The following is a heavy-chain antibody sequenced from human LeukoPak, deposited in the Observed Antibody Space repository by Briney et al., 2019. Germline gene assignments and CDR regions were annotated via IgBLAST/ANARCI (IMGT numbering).Heavy chain of an antibody. J-gene: IGHJ4*02. V-gene: IGHV4-30-2*01. CDR1: GGSISSGGYS. CDR2: IYHSGST. D-gene: IGHD2-15*01. CDR3: ARNLMICSGGSCYSYYFDY. Sequence: SETLSLTCAVSGGSISSGGYSWSWIRQPPGKGLEWIGYIYHSGSTYYNPSLKSRDTISVDRSKNQFSLKLSSVTAADTAVYYCARNLMICSGGSCYSYYFDYWGQGTLVTVSS.